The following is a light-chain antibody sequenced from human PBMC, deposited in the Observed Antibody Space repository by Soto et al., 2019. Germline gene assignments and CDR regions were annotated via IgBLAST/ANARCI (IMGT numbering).Light chain of an antibody. CDR2: DGS. Sequence: QSALTQPASVSGSPGQSITISCTGTSSDVGGYNYVSWYQQHPGKAPKLVIYDGSNRPSGVSNRFSGSKSDNTASLTISGLQAEDEADYYFSSYTSSSTVVFGGGTKLTVL. J-gene: IGLJ2*01. V-gene: IGLV2-14*01. CDR1: SSDVGGYNY. CDR3: SSYTSSSTVV.